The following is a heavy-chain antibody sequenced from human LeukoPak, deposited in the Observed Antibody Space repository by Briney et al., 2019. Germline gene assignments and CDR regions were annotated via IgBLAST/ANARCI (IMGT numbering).Heavy chain of an antibody. J-gene: IGHJ5*02. CDR3: ARTSSGWFDP. CDR1: GFTVSSNY. D-gene: IGHD6-19*01. CDR2: MYGSGTT. Sequence: PRGSLRLSCAASGFTVSSNYMSWVRQAPGKGLECVSVMYGSGTTYYADSVKGRFTISRDNFKNTLYLQMNSLRSEDTAVYYCARTSSGWFDPWGQGTPVTVSS. V-gene: IGHV3-66*01.